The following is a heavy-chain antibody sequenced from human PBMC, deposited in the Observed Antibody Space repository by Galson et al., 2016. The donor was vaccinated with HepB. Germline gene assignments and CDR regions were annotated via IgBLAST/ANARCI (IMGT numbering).Heavy chain of an antibody. D-gene: IGHD5-12*01. J-gene: IGHJ4*01. CDR3: TRTSDSCYDRRFDY. CDR2: IRSTVYGETT. V-gene: IGHV3-49*04. Sequence: SLRLSCAASGFSFGDYAMSWVRQAPGKGLEWVGFIRSTVYGETTDYAASVKGRFTISRDDSKSIAYLQMNSLKIEDTAVYFCTRTSDSCYDRRFDYWGLGTLVTVSS. CDR1: GFSFGDYA.